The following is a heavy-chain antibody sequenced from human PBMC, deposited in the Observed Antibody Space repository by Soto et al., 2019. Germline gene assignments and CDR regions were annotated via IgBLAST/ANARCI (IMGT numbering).Heavy chain of an antibody. J-gene: IGHJ4*02. D-gene: IGHD1-7*01. CDR3: ARSQLELLLGVDY. Sequence: QVQLVQSGAEVKKPGSSVQVSCKASGGTFSSYAIIWVRQAPGQGLEWMGGIIHIVGTENYAQKFQGRVTITADESTSTAYMELSSLRSEDTAVYYWARSQLELLLGVDYWGQGTLVTVSS. CDR1: GGTFSSYA. CDR2: IIHIVGTE. V-gene: IGHV1-69*01.